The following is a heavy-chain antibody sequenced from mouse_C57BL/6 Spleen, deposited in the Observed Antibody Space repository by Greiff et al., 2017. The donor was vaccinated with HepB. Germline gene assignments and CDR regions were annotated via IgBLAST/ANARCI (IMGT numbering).Heavy chain of an antibody. CDR1: GYTFTSYG. V-gene: IGHV1-81*01. D-gene: IGHD1-1*01. CDR3: ARGYYGRENFDV. Sequence: VQLQQSGAELARPGASVKLSCKASGYTFTSYGISWVKQRTGQGLEWIGEIYPRSGNTYYNEKFKGKATLTADKSSSTAYMELRSLTSEDSAVYFCARGYYGRENFDVWGTGTTVTVSS. CDR2: IYPRSGNT. J-gene: IGHJ1*03.